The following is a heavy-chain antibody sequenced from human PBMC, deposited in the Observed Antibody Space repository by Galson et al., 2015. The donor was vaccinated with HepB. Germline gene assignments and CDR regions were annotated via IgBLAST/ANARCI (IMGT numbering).Heavy chain of an antibody. D-gene: IGHD2-2*01. Sequence: SVKVSCKASGYTFTSYYMHWVRQAPGQGLEWMGIINPSGGSTSYAQKFQGRVTMTRDTSTSTVYMELSSLRSEDTAVYYCARDTPLGTHVVVPAGYGMDVWGQGTTVTVSS. CDR2: INPSGGST. J-gene: IGHJ6*02. CDR3: ARDTPLGTHVVVPAGYGMDV. CDR1: GYTFTSYY. V-gene: IGHV1-46*03.